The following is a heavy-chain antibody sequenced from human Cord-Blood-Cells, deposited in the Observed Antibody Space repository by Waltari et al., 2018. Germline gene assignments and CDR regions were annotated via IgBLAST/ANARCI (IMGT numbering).Heavy chain of an antibody. CDR2: INHSGST. Sequence: QVQLQQWGAGLLKPSETLSLTCAVYGGSFSGYYWSWNRQPPGKGLEWIGEINHSGSTNYNPSLKSRVTISVDTSKNQFSLKLSSVTAADTAVYYCARGGMATPFDYWGQGTLVTVSS. J-gene: IGHJ4*02. CDR1: GGSFSGYY. V-gene: IGHV4-34*01. D-gene: IGHD2-15*01. CDR3: ARGGMATPFDY.